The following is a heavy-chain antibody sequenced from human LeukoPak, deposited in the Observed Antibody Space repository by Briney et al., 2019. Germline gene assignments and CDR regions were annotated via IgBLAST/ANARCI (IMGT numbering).Heavy chain of an antibody. V-gene: IGHV3-48*01. CDR1: GFSFNTYR. J-gene: IGHJ4*02. D-gene: IGHD6-6*01. CDR3: VRELAT. CDR2: ISSSGSTI. Sequence: GGSLRLSCAGSGFSFNTYRMNWIRQAPGKGLEWISYISSSGSTIYYADSVKGRFAISRDNAKNSLYLQMNNLRAEDTAVYYCVRELATWGQGTLVTVSS.